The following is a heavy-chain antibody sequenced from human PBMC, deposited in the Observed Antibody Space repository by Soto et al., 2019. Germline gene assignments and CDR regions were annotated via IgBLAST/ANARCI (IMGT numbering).Heavy chain of an antibody. CDR2: ISGSGGST. J-gene: IGHJ4*02. Sequence: PGGSLRLSCAASGFTFSSYAMSWVRQAPGKGLEWVSAISGSGGSTYYADSVKGRFTISRDNSKNTLYLQMNSLRAEDTAVYYCAKDLMTVVTITNTFFDYWGQGTLVTVS. D-gene: IGHD3-22*01. V-gene: IGHV3-23*01. CDR1: GFTFSSYA. CDR3: AKDLMTVVTITNTFFDY.